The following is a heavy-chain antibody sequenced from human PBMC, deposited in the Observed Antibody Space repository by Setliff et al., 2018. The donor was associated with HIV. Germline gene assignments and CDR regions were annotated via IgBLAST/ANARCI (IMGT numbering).Heavy chain of an antibody. V-gene: IGHV1-2*02. CDR1: GYTFIGDY. D-gene: IGHD1-20*01. J-gene: IGHJ4*02. Sequence: EASVKVSCKASGYTFIGDYMHWVRQAPGQGLEWMGWINPNSGGTNFAQKFQGRVTMTRDTSISTAYMELNRLKSDDTAVYFCARKSLSGTIDYWGQGTLVTVSS. CDR2: INPNSGGT. CDR3: ARKSLSGTIDY.